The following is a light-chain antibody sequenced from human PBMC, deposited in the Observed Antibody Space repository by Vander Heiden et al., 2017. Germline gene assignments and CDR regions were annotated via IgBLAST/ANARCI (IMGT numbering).Light chain of an antibody. V-gene: IGLV3-25*03. CDR3: QSADSSGTSVV. J-gene: IGLJ7*01. CDR2: KDS. CDR1: ALSTEY. Sequence: SYELTQPPSVSVSPGHTAKITCPGDALSTEYAYWYQQKSGQVPRLLIYKDSQRPSGIPERFSGSTSGTTVTLTISGVQAEDEADYYCQSADSSGTSVVFGGGTQLTVL.